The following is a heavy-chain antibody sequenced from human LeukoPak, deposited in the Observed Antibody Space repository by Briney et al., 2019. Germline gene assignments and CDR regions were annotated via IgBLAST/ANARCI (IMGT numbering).Heavy chain of an antibody. CDR3: ARHESFVVVAATPGWFDP. V-gene: IGHV4-59*08. CDR2: IYYSRST. J-gene: IGHJ5*02. CDR1: CGSISSYY. D-gene: IGHD2-15*01. Sequence: SETLSLTCTVSCGSISSYYWSWIRQPPGKGLDWIGYIYYSRSTNYNPSLKSRVTISVDTSKNQFSLKLSSVTAADTAVYYCARHESFVVVAATPGWFDPWGQGTLVTVSS.